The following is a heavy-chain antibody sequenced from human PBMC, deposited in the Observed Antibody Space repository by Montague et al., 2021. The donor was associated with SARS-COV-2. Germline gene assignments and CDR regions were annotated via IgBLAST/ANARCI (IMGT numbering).Heavy chain of an antibody. D-gene: IGHD6-13*01. CDR3: ARLGGSSWHFDY. Sequence: SLRLSCAASGFTPSDYYMSWIRQAPGKGLEWVAHIKQDGSEKYYVDSVKGRFTISRDNAKNSLYLQMNSLRAEDTAVYYCARLGGSSWHFDYWGQGTLVTVSS. V-gene: IGHV3-7*01. CDR1: GFTPSDYY. CDR2: IKQDGSEK. J-gene: IGHJ4*02.